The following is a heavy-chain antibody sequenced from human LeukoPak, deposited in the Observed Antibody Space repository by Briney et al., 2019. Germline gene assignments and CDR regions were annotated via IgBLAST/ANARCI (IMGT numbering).Heavy chain of an antibody. V-gene: IGHV3-30-3*01. J-gene: IGHJ4*02. CDR1: GFTFSSYA. CDR2: ISYDGSNK. CDR3: ARDHQWLGYFDY. D-gene: IGHD6-19*01. Sequence: PGGSLRLSCAASGFTFSSYAMHWVRQAPGKGLEWVAVISYDGSNKYYADSVKGRFTISRDNSKNTLYLQMNSLRAEDTAVYYCARDHQWLGYFDYWGQGTLVTVSS.